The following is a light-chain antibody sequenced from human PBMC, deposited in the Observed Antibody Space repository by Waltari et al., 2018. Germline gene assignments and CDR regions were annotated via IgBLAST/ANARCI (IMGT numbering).Light chain of an antibody. Sequence: QSVLTQPPSASGTPGQRVPISCSGSTTTIGSNSVHWYQQLPGAAPKLLIYRNDQRPSGVPDRFSGSKTGTSASPAISGLRSEDEADYYCAAWDDSLRGFIMFGGGTKLTVL. CDR3: AAWDDSLRGFIM. CDR1: TTTIGSNS. V-gene: IGLV1-47*01. CDR2: RND. J-gene: IGLJ3*02.